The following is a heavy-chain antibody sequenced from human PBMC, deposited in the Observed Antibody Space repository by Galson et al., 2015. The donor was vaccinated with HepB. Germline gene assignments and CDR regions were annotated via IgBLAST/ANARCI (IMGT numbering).Heavy chain of an antibody. CDR1: GFIFDNYE. CDR2: ISLTGGTI. J-gene: IGHJ4*02. CDR3: ARDHKNAFWSGYDMDY. Sequence: SLRLSCAGSGFIFDNYEFNWVRQAPGKGLEWVSFISLTGGTIYYTASVKGRFTISRDNARNSLYLQMNSLRAEDTAVYYCARDHKNAFWSGYDMDYWGQGTLVTVSS. V-gene: IGHV3-48*03. D-gene: IGHD3-3*01.